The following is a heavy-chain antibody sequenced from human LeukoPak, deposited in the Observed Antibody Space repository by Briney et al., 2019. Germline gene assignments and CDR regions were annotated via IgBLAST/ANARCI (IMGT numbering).Heavy chain of an antibody. D-gene: IGHD5-12*01. J-gene: IGHJ5*01. V-gene: IGHV3-30*02. Sequence: PGGSLRLSCAASGFTFSSYDIHWVRQAPGKGLEWVAFIRYDGSNKYYADSVKGRFTISRDNSKNTLYLQMNSLRPEDTAVYFCAKDDAWIRFASWGQGILVTVSS. CDR3: AKDDAWIRFAS. CDR2: IRYDGSNK. CDR1: GFTFSSYD.